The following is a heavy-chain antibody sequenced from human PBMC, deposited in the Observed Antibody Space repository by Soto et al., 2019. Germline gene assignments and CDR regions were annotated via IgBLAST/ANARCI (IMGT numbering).Heavy chain of an antibody. J-gene: IGHJ6*02. Sequence: SETLSLTCAVSGGSISSSSYYWGWIRQPPGKGLEWIGSIYYSGSTYYNPSLKSRVTISVDTSKNQFSLKLSSVTAADTAVYYCARQGDFWSGKPYGMDVWGQGTTVTVSS. CDR1: GGSISSSSYY. D-gene: IGHD3-3*01. V-gene: IGHV4-39*01. CDR2: IYYSGST. CDR3: ARQGDFWSGKPYGMDV.